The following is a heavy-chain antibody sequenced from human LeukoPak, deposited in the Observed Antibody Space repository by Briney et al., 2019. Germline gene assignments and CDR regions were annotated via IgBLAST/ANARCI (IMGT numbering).Heavy chain of an antibody. Sequence: PSETLSLTCAVYGGSFSGYYWSWIRQPPGKGLEWIGEINHSGSTNYNPSLKSRVTISVDTSKTQFSLKLSSVTAADTAVYYCARAGPTMVRGVRTWFDPWGQGTLVTVSS. CDR2: INHSGST. CDR3: ARAGPTMVRGVRTWFDP. D-gene: IGHD3-10*01. J-gene: IGHJ5*02. CDR1: GGSFSGYY. V-gene: IGHV4-34*01.